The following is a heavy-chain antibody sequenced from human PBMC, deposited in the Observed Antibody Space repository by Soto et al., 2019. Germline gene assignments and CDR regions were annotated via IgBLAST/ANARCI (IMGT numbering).Heavy chain of an antibody. V-gene: IGHV4-31*03. Sequence: QVQLQESGPGLVKPSQTLSLTCTVSGGSITSGGYCWTWIRQHPVKGLEWMGHIYYSGSTSYNPSLKNRVTISIDTSKNQFSLKRTSVTAADTAVYYCARDGDYYGSGSPPLLSRWGQGTLVTVSS. CDR2: IYYSGST. CDR1: GGSITSGGYC. D-gene: IGHD3-10*01. J-gene: IGHJ4*02. CDR3: ARDGDYYGSGSPPLLSR.